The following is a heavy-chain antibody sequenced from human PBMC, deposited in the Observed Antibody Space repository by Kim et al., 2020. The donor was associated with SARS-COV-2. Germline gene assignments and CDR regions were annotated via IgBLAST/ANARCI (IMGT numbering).Heavy chain of an antibody. CDR2: ISGSGIAT. Sequence: GGSLRLSCAASGFTFSSFAINWVRQAPGKGLEWVSSISGSGIATYYADSVKGRFTISRDNSKNTLYLEMHSLRAEDTAIYYCAKGAGSYPGYNWFDPLG. V-gene: IGHV3-23*01. D-gene: IGHD1-26*01. CDR1: GFTFSSFA. J-gene: IGHJ5*02. CDR3: AKGAGSYPGYNWFDP.